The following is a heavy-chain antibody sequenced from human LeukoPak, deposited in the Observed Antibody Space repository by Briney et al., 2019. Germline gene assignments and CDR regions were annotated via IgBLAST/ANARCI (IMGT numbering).Heavy chain of an antibody. CDR1: GYSFSDYY. V-gene: IGHV1-2*02. J-gene: IGHJ5*02. Sequence: ASVKVSCTASGYSFSDYYIHWLRQAPGQGLEWMGWINPKSGGTNYAQNFQGRVTMTRDTSSTTVYMELTRLRSDDTAVYYCARPLGSLKEYWWFDPWGQGTLVTVSS. CDR3: ARPLGSLKEYWWFDP. CDR2: INPKSGGT. D-gene: IGHD2/OR15-2a*01.